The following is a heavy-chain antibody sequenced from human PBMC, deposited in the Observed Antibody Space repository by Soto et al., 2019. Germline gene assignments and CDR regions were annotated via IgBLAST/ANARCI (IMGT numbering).Heavy chain of an antibody. D-gene: IGHD3-22*01. Sequence: SETLSLTCTVSGGSISSYYWSWIRQPPGKGLEWIGYIYYSGSTNYNPSLKSRVTISVDTSKNQFSLKLSSVTAADTAVYYCARGIYYDSSGYPKGFDPWGQGTLVTVSS. J-gene: IGHJ5*02. CDR3: ARGIYYDSSGYPKGFDP. V-gene: IGHV4-59*01. CDR1: GGSISSYY. CDR2: IYYSGST.